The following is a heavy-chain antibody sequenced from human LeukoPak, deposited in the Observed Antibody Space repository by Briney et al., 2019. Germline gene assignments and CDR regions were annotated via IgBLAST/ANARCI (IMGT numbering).Heavy chain of an antibody. V-gene: IGHV3-33*01. D-gene: IGHD3-10*01. Sequence: SGGSLRLSCAASGFTFSSYGMHWVRQAPGKGLEWVAVIWYDGSNKYYADSVKGRFTISRDNSKNTLYPQMNSLRAEDTAVYYCARGVMVRGVIDYWGQGTLVTVSS. CDR3: ARGVMVRGVIDY. J-gene: IGHJ4*02. CDR1: GFTFSSYG. CDR2: IWYDGSNK.